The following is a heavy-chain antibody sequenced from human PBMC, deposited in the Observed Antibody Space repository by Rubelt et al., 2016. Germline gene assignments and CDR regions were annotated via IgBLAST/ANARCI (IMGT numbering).Heavy chain of an antibody. CDR3: ATMGRGKVDY. CDR1: GGSISGYY. Sequence: QVELQESGPGLVKPSETLSLTCTVSGGSISGYYWSWIRQPPGKGLEWIAEINHSGSTNYNPSLKSRVTISIDTSRNQFSLTLSSGTTADTAVYHCATMGRGKVDYWGQGTLVTVSS. V-gene: IGHV4-59*03. CDR2: INHSGST. D-gene: IGHD3-10*01. J-gene: IGHJ4*02.